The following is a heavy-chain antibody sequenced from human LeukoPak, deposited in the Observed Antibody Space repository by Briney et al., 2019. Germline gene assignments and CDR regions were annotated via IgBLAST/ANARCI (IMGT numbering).Heavy chain of an antibody. CDR1: GGTFSSYA. V-gene: IGHV1-69*05. CDR3: ARVLSLLRFFP. CDR2: IIPIFGTA. D-gene: IGHD3-3*01. Sequence: ASVKVSCKASGGTFSSYAISWVRQAPGQGLEWMGGIIPIFGTANYAQKFQGRVTITTDESTSTAYIELSSLRSEDTAVYYCARVLSLLRFFPWGQGTLVTVSS. J-gene: IGHJ5*02.